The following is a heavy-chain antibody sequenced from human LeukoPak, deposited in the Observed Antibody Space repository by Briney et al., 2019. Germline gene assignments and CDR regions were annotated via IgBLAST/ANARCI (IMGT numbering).Heavy chain of an antibody. CDR2: INHSGST. V-gene: IGHV4-34*01. CDR3: ARGWIQLWLPAFDI. J-gene: IGHJ3*02. D-gene: IGHD5-18*01. Sequence: PSETLSLTCAVYGGSFSGYYWSWIRQPPGKGLEWIGEINHSGSTNYNPSLKSRVTISVDTSKNQFSLKLSSVTAADTAVYYCARGWIQLWLPAFDIWGQGTMVTVSS. CDR1: GGSFSGYY.